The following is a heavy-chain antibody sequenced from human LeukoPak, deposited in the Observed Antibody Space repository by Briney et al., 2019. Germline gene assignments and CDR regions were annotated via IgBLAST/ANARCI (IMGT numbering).Heavy chain of an antibody. CDR1: GFTFSSYE. Sequence: GGSLRLSCEASGFTFSSYELSWVRQDPGKGLEWVSSISGGGGYKYYVDSVKGRFTISRDNSRSTLYLQMNSLRVEDTAIYYCAKDVSSFRYGESFWGQGTLVTVSS. V-gene: IGHV3-23*01. J-gene: IGHJ4*02. D-gene: IGHD1-1*01. CDR3: AKDVSSFRYGESF. CDR2: ISGGGGYK.